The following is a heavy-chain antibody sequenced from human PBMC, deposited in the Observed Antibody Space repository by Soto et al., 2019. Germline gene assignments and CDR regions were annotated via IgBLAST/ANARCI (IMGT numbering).Heavy chain of an antibody. D-gene: IGHD3-9*01. Sequence: QVQLVQSGAEVKKPGASVKVSCKASGYTFTSYGISWVRQAPGQGLEWMGWISAYNGNTNYAQKLQGRVTMTTDTSTSTAYMELRSLRSDDTAVYYCARDRPLRYFAWLPISDAFDIWGQGTMVTVSS. V-gene: IGHV1-18*01. J-gene: IGHJ3*02. CDR2: ISAYNGNT. CDR1: GYTFTSYG. CDR3: ARDRPLRYFAWLPISDAFDI.